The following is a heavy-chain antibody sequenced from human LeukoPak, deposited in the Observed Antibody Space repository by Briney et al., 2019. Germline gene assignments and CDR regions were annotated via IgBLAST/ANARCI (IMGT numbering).Heavy chain of an antibody. J-gene: IGHJ4*02. CDR3: ARELISLSNYYFDD. Sequence: PGGSLRLSCAASGFTFSSYSMHWVRQAPGKGLEWVAVISYDGSNKYYADSVKGRFTISRDNSKNTLYLQMSSLRAEDTAVYYCARELISLSNYYFDDWGQGTLVTVSS. CDR1: GFTFSSYS. CDR2: ISYDGSNK. V-gene: IGHV3-30-3*01. D-gene: IGHD2/OR15-2a*01.